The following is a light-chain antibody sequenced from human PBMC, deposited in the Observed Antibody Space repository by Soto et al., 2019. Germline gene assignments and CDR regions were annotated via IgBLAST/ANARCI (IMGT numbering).Light chain of an antibody. CDR3: QSYDSSLSGSV. CDR1: SSNIGAGYD. CDR2: GNS. V-gene: IGLV1-40*01. Sequence: QSVLTQPPSVSGAPGQRVTISCTGSSSNIGAGYDVKWYQQLPGTAPKLLIYGNSNRPSGVPDRFSGSKSGTSASLAITGLQAEDEADYYCQSYDSSLSGSVFGGRTKLTVL. J-gene: IGLJ3*02.